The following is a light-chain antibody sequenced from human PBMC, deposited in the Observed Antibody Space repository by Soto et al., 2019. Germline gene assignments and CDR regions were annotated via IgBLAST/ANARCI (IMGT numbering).Light chain of an antibody. V-gene: IGKV3D-15*01. CDR1: QTVSAN. CDR2: GAS. CDR3: QQYNKWPQT. Sequence: ELVLTQSPGPLSLTPGERATLSCRASQTVSANYLAWYQQKAGQAPRLVIYGASSRATGIPATFTGSGSGTEFTLTISSLQSEDIAVYYCQQYNKWPQTFGQGTKVDIK. J-gene: IGKJ1*01.